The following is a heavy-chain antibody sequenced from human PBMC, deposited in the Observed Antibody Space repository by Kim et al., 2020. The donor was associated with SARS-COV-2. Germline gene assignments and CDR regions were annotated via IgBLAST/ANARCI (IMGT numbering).Heavy chain of an antibody. Sequence: DSVTGPFTISRGNSKTTLYLQMNSLRAEDTAVYYCAKEGSGEYYYYGMDVWGQGTTVTVSS. V-gene: IGHV3-23*01. J-gene: IGHJ6*02. D-gene: IGHD3-10*01. CDR3: AKEGSGEYYYYGMDV.